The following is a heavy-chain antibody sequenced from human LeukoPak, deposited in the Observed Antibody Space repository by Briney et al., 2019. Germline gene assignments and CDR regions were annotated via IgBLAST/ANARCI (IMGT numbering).Heavy chain of an antibody. CDR2: INHSGST. D-gene: IGHD2-2*01. CDR1: GGSFSGYY. CDR3: AREKPRYCSSTSCYSRPFDY. Sequence: SETLSLTCAVYGGSFSGYYWSWIRQPPGKGLEWIGEINHSGSTNYNPSLKSRVTISVDTSKNQFSLKLSSVTAADTAVYYCAREKPRYCSSTSCYSRPFDYWGQGTLVTVSS. J-gene: IGHJ4*02. V-gene: IGHV4-34*01.